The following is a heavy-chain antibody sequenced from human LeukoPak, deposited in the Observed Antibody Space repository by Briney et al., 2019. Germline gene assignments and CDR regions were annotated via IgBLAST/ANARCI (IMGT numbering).Heavy chain of an antibody. J-gene: IGHJ2*01. CDR3: ARVIAAAGRPNWYFDL. V-gene: IGHV3-33*01. CDR1: GFIFSSYG. D-gene: IGHD6-13*01. Sequence: PGGSLRLSCVASGFIFSSYGMHWVRQAPGKGQEWVVVVLYDGSNKYYADSVKGRLTTSRENSKNTLYLQMNSLRAEETAVYYCARVIAAAGRPNWYFDLWGRGTLVTVSS. CDR2: VLYDGSNK.